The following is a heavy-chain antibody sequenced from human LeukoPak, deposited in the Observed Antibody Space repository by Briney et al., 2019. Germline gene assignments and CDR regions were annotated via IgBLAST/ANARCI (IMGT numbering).Heavy chain of an antibody. CDR2: IYYSGST. J-gene: IGHJ4*02. V-gene: IGHV4-39*01. Sequence: PSETLSLTCTVSGGSISSSSYYWGWIRQPAGKGLEWIGSIYYSGSTYYNPSLKSRVTISVDTSKNQFSLKLSSVTAADTAVYYCARHSDIVVVPAALHFDYWGQGTLVTVSS. CDR1: GGSISSSSYY. D-gene: IGHD2-2*02. CDR3: ARHSDIVVVPAALHFDY.